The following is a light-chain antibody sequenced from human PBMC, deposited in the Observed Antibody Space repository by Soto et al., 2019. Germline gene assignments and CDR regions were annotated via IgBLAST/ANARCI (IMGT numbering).Light chain of an antibody. CDR2: SAS. J-gene: IGKJ1*01. Sequence: EIVMTQSPATLSVSPGARATLSCWASQSVSSKLAWYQQKPGQAPRVLIYSASTRATGIPARFSGSGFGTEFTLTISSLQSEDFAVYYCQHYNDWPPTWTFGQGTRVEVK. CDR1: QSVSSK. CDR3: QHYNDWPPTWT. V-gene: IGKV3-15*01.